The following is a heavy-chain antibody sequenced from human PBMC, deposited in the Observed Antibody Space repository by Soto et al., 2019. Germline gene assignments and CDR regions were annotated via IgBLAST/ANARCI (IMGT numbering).Heavy chain of an antibody. V-gene: IGHV4-31*03. Sequence: QVQLQESGPGLVKPSQTLSLTCTVSGGSISSGGYYWSWIRQHPGKGLEWIGYIYYSGSTYYNPSLKSRVTISVVTSKNQFSLKLSSVTAADTAVYYCARVVSTNYYYYYYMDVWGKGTTVTVSS. J-gene: IGHJ6*03. D-gene: IGHD2-2*01. CDR1: GGSISSGGYY. CDR3: ARVVSTNYYYYYYMDV. CDR2: IYYSGST.